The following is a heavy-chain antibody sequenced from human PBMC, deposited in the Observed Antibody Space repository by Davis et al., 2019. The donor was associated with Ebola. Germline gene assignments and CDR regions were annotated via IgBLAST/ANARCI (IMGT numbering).Heavy chain of an antibody. D-gene: IGHD6-19*01. CDR1: GFTFSNYA. V-gene: IGHV3-23*01. Sequence: GESLKISCAASGFTFSNYAMSWVRQAPGKGLEWVSGISGSGATTYYADSVKGRFTISRDNSKNTLYLQMNSLRAEDTAVYYCAKAQGSSGWYAFDYWGQGTLVTVSS. J-gene: IGHJ4*02. CDR2: ISGSGATT. CDR3: AKAQGSSGWYAFDY.